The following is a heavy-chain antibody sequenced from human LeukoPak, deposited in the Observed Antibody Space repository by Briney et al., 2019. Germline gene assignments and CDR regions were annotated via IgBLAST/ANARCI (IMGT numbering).Heavy chain of an antibody. CDR1: GFTFSSYA. V-gene: IGHV3-23*01. J-gene: IGHJ4*02. D-gene: IGHD6-13*01. CDR2: ISGSGGST. Sequence: GGSLRLSCAASGFTFSSYAMSWVRQAPGKGLEWVSAISGSGGSTYYADSVKGRFTVSRDNSKNTLYLQMNSLRAEDTAVYYCAKVLRGIAAAGTFDYWGQGTLVTVSS. CDR3: AKVLRGIAAAGTFDY.